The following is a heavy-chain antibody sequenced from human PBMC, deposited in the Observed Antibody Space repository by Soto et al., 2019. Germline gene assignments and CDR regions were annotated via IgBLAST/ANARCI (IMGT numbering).Heavy chain of an antibody. CDR1: GFTVSSNY. CDR2: IYSGGST. Sequence: GGSLRLSCAASGFTVSSNYMSWVRQAPGKGLEWVSVIYSGGSTYYADSVKGRFTVSRDNSKNTLYLQMNSLRAEDTAVYYCAREQNYGVTDYWGQGTLVTVSS. D-gene: IGHD4-17*01. CDR3: AREQNYGVTDY. V-gene: IGHV3-53*01. J-gene: IGHJ4*02.